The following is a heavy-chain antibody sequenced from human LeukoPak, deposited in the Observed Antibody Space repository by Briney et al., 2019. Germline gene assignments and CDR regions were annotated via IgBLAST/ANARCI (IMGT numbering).Heavy chain of an antibody. D-gene: IGHD1-26*01. CDR1: GGSISSYY. Sequence: SETLSLTCTVSGGSISSYYWSWIRQPPGKGLEWIGYIYYSGSTNYNPSLKSRVTISVDTSKNQFSLKLSSVTAADTAVYYCARLGGSYYNAFDIWGQGTMVTVSS. CDR2: IYYSGST. CDR3: ARLGGSYYNAFDI. V-gene: IGHV4-59*08. J-gene: IGHJ3*02.